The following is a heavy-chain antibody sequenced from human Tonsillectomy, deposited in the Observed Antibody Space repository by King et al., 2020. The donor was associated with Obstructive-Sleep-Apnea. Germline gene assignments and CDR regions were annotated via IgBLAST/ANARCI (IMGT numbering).Heavy chain of an antibody. Sequence: QLQESGPGLVKPSQTLSLTCNVSGGSITSGSHYWSWIRQHPGKGLEWVGYIYYSGSTYYNPSLKSGVTISVDTSKNQFSLKLTSVTAADTAVYYCARDSCGGDCYPFGDAFDIWGQGTMVTVSS. J-gene: IGHJ3*02. CDR3: ARDSCGGDCYPFGDAFDI. CDR2: IYYSGST. CDR1: GGSITSGSHY. V-gene: IGHV4-31*03. D-gene: IGHD2-21*02.